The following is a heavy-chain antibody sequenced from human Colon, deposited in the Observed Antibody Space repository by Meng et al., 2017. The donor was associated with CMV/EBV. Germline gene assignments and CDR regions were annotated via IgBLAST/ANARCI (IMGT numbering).Heavy chain of an antibody. Sequence: GGSLRLSCTASGFTFSDYFFAWMRQAPGKGLEWLSYISPTSATIYYADSVKGRFAVSRDNAKKSLYLDMNSLTVEDTALYYCAREGRTKGFDYWGQEALVTVSS. D-gene: IGHD1/OR15-1a*01. CDR1: GFTFSDYF. CDR3: AREGRTKGFDY. CDR2: ISPTSATI. V-gene: IGHV3-11*01. J-gene: IGHJ4*02.